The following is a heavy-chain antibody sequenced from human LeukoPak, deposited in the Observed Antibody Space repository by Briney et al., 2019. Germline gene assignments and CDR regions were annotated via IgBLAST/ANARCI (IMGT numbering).Heavy chain of an antibody. J-gene: IGHJ4*02. CDR1: GXSIITTNW. V-gene: IGHV4-4*02. Sequence: PSGTLSLTCAVSGXSIITTNWWSWVRQPPGKGLEWIGEVHLNGATNYNPSLESRVSMSIDKSKNHLSLELSSVTAADTAMYYCTRESGAFSPFGFWGQGSLVTVSS. CDR3: TRESGAFSPFGF. D-gene: IGHD1-26*01. CDR2: VHLNGAT.